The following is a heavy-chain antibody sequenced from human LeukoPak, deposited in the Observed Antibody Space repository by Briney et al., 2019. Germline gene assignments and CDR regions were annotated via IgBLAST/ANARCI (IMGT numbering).Heavy chain of an antibody. D-gene: IGHD3-10*01. CDR1: GFTFSSYG. CDR2: VSGSGGST. Sequence: GGSLRLSCAASGFTFSSYGMSWVRQAPGKGLEWVSGVSGSGGSTYYADSVKGRFTISRDNSKNTLYLQMNSLRAEDTAVYYCAKLARDYYGSGSYYYFDYWGQGTLVTVSS. CDR3: AKLARDYYGSGSYYYFDY. J-gene: IGHJ4*02. V-gene: IGHV3-23*01.